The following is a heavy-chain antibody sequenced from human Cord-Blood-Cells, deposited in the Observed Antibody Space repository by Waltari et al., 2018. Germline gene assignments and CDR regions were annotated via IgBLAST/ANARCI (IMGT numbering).Heavy chain of an antibody. CDR2: ISSSSSYI. CDR1: GFTFSSYS. D-gene: IGHD2-8*01. V-gene: IGHV3-21*01. J-gene: IGHJ4*02. CDR3: ARGYCTNGVCYFDY. Sequence: EVQLVESGGGLVKPGGSLRLSCAASGFTFSSYSMNWVRQAPGKGLEWVSSISSSSSYIYYADSVNGRFTISRDNAKNPLYVQMNSLRAEDTAVYYCARGYCTNGVCYFDYWGQGTLVTVSS.